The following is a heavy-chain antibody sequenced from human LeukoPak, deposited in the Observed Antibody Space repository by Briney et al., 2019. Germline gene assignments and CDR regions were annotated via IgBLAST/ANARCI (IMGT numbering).Heavy chain of an antibody. J-gene: IGHJ4*02. CDR2: IIPIFGTA. V-gene: IGHV1-69*13. CDR1: GGTFSSYA. CDR3: ARGPQPHYFDY. Sequence: ASVKVSCKASGGTFSSYAISWVRQAPGQGLEWMGGIIPIFGTANYAQKFQGRATITADESTSTAYMELSSLRSEDTAVYYCARGPQPHYFDYWGQGTLVTVSS.